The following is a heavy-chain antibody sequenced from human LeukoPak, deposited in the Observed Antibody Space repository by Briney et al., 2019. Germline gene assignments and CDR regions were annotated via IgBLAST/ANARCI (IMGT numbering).Heavy chain of an antibody. CDR3: AKSYGSGRAHDF. CDR1: GYTFTNYY. J-gene: IGHJ4*02. D-gene: IGHD3-10*01. V-gene: IGHV1-46*01. CDR2: INPRDGST. Sequence: ASVKVSCKAPGYTFTNYYIHWVRQAPGQGLEWMGLINPRDGSTTYAQRFQGRVTMTRETSTSTVYMDLSNLRSDDTAVYYCAKSYGSGRAHDFWGQGTLVTVSS.